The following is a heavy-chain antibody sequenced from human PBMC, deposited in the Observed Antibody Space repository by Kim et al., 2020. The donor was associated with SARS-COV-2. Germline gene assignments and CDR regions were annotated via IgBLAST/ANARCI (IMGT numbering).Heavy chain of an antibody. CDR3: ARVSGYDLRFNDY. Sequence: NTERKVQGRVTSTADESTSTAYLELSSPRSEDTAVYYCARVSGYDLRFNDYWGQGTLVTVSS. J-gene: IGHJ4*02. D-gene: IGHD5-12*01. V-gene: IGHV1-69*01.